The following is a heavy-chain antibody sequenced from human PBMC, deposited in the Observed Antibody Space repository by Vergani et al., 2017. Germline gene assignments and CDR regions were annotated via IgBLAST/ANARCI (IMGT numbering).Heavy chain of an antibody. V-gene: IGHV1-69*06. D-gene: IGHD1-26*01. J-gene: IGHJ4*02. CDR3: ARDHYPLDMGATYY. CDR2: IIPIFGTA. CDR1: GGTFSSYA. Sequence: QVQLVQSGAEVKKPGSSVKVSCKASGGTFSSYAISWVRQAPGQGLEWMGGIIPIFGTANYAQKFQGRVTMTTDTSTRTAYMELRSLRSDDTAVYYCARDHYPLDMGATYYGGQGTLGTVSS.